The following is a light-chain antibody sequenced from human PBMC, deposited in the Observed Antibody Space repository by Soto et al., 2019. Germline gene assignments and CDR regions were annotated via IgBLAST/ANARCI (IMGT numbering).Light chain of an antibody. CDR3: MQGTHSLT. CDR1: QSLVYSDGNTY. V-gene: IGKV2-30*01. CDR2: KVS. Sequence: DVVMTQSPLSLPVTLGQPASISCRSSQSLVYSDGNTYLNWFQQRPGQSPRRLIYKVSNRDSGVPDRFSDSGSGTDFTLKISRVEAEYVGVYYCMQGTHSLTFGGGTKVEIK. J-gene: IGKJ4*01.